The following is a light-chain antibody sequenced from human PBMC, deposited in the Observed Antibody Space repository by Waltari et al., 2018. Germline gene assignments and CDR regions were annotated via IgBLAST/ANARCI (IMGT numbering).Light chain of an antibody. CDR1: QSVSSSY. Sequence: DIVLTQSPGTLSLSPGERATLSCRASQSVSSSYLAWYQQKPGQALRLLIYGASSRATGIADRFSGSGSGTDFTLTVSRLEPEDFAVYYCQQYGSAPRTFGQGTKVEIK. CDR3: QQYGSAPRT. J-gene: IGKJ1*01. CDR2: GAS. V-gene: IGKV3-20*01.